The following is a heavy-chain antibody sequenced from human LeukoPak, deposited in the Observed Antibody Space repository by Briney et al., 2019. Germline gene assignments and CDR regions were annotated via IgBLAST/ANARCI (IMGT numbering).Heavy chain of an antibody. CDR1: GFTFSSYE. D-gene: IGHD1-14*01. Sequence: PGGSLRLSCAASGFTFSSYEMNWARQAPGKGLEWVSYISSTGSTIYYADSVEGRFTISRDNAKNSLYLQMNSLRAEDTAVYYCARDPDPGFPSYWGQGTLVTVSS. CDR2: ISSTGSTI. CDR3: ARDPDPGFPSY. V-gene: IGHV3-48*03. J-gene: IGHJ4*02.